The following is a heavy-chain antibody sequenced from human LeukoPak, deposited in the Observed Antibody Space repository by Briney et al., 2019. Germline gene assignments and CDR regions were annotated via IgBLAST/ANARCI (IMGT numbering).Heavy chain of an antibody. J-gene: IGHJ4*02. CDR2: ISYDGSDK. CDR3: AKAPGLFFDD. V-gene: IGHV3-30*18. CDR1: GFTFSSCA. Sequence: PGRSLRLSCAASGFTFSSCAMHWVRQAPGKGLEWVAAISYDGSDKYYADSVKGRLTISRDNSKNTLDLHTDSLRPEDTAVYFCAKAPGLFFDDWGQGTLVTVSS. D-gene: IGHD3-10*01.